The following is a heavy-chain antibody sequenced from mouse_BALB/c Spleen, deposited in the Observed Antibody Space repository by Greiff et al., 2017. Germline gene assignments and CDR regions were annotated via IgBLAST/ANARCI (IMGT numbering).Heavy chain of an antibody. CDR3: ARRGNPYGYWYFDV. CDR1: GYTFTDYN. CDR2: INPNNGGT. V-gene: IGHV1-18*01. J-gene: IGHJ1*01. Sequence: EVQLQQSGPELVKPGASVKIPCKASGYTFTDYNMDWVKQSHGKSLEWIGDINPNNGGTIYNQKFKGKATLTVDKSSSTAYMELRSLTSEDTAVYYCARRGNPYGYWYFDVWGAGTTVTVSS. D-gene: IGHD1-1*01.